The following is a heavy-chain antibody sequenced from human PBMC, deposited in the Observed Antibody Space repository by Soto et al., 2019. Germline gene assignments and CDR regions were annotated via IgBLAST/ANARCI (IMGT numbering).Heavy chain of an antibody. Sequence: ASVKVSCKASGYTFTTYAMHWVRQAPGQRLEWMGWINAGNGKTKYSQKFQGRVTITRDTSATTVYMELSSLRSEDTAVYYCARAGDDCSTTNCYMIDYWGQGTLVTVSS. V-gene: IGHV1-3*01. J-gene: IGHJ4*02. CDR3: ARAGDDCSTTNCYMIDY. CDR1: GYTFTTYA. D-gene: IGHD2-2*02. CDR2: INAGNGKT.